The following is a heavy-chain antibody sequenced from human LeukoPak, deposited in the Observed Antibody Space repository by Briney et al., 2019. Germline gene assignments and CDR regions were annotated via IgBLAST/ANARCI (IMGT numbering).Heavy chain of an antibody. CDR2: MNPNSGNT. J-gene: IGHJ3*02. D-gene: IGHD5-24*01. CDR1: GGTFSSYD. V-gene: IGHV1-8*02. CDR3: ARSVEMATPFNDAFDI. Sequence: SVKVSCKASGGTFSSYDINWVRQATGQGLEWMGWMNPNSGNTGYAQKFQGRVTMTRNTSISTAYMELSSLRSEDTAVYYCARSVEMATPFNDAFDIWGQGTMVTVSS.